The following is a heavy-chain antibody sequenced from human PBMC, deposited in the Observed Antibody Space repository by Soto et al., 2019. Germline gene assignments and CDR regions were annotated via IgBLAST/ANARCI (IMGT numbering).Heavy chain of an antibody. Sequence: QLQLQESGPGLVKPSETLSLTCTVSGGSISSSSYYWVWIRQPPGKGLEWIGSIYYSGSTYYNPSLKSRVTISVDTSKNQFSLKLSSVTAADTAVYYCARHHTIFGVVIIYSDAFDIWGQGTMVTVSS. D-gene: IGHD3-3*01. V-gene: IGHV4-39*01. CDR3: ARHHTIFGVVIIYSDAFDI. CDR2: IYYSGST. J-gene: IGHJ3*02. CDR1: GGSISSSSYY.